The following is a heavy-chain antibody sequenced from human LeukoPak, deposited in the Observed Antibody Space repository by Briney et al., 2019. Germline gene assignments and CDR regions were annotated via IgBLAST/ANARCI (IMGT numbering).Heavy chain of an antibody. CDR1: GYTFTSYD. V-gene: IGHV1-8*01. J-gene: IGHJ3*02. Sequence: GASVKVSCKTSGYTFTSYDFNWVRQATGQGLEWMGWMNPNSGNTGYAQKFQGRVTITADKSTSTAYMELSTLRSDDTAIYYCARESLQMQMASDALDIWGQGTMVTVSS. CDR3: ARESLQMQMASDALDI. CDR2: MNPNSGNT. D-gene: IGHD5-24*01.